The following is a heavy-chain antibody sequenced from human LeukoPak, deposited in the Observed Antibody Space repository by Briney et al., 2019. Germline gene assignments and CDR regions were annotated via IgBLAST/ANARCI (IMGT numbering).Heavy chain of an antibody. CDR3: ARTLMVGYNPLGY. J-gene: IGHJ4*02. CDR2: IIPILGIA. CDR1: GGTFSSYA. D-gene: IGHD5-24*01. V-gene: IGHV1-69*04. Sequence: SVKASCKASGGTFSSYAISWVRQAPGQGLEWMGRIIPILGIANYAQKFQGRVTITADKSTSTAYMELSSLRSEDTAVYYCARTLMVGYNPLGYWGQGTLVTVSS.